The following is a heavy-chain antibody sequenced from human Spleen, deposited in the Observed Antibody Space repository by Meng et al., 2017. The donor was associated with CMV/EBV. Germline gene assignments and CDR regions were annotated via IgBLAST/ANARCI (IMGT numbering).Heavy chain of an antibody. Sequence: SETLSLTCAVYGGSFSGYYWSWIRQPPGKGLEWIGEINHSGSTNYSPSLKSRVTISVDTSKNQFSLKLSSVTAADTAVYYCARGEGFWSGGSWFDPWGQGTLVTVSS. CDR2: INHSGST. V-gene: IGHV4-34*01. J-gene: IGHJ5*02. CDR1: GGSFSGYY. D-gene: IGHD3-3*01. CDR3: ARGEGFWSGGSWFDP.